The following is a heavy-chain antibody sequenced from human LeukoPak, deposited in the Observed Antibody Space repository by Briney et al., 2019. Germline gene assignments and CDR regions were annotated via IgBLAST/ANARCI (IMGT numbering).Heavy chain of an antibody. CDR1: GGSFSGYY. J-gene: IGHJ6*02. CDR3: ARAYYYYYGMDV. CDR2: INHSGST. V-gene: IGHV4-34*01. Sequence: SETLSLTCAVYGGSFSGYYWSWIRQPPGKGLEWIGEINHSGSTNYNPSLKSRVTISVDTSKNQFSLKLSSVTAADTAVYYCARAYYYYYGMDVWGQGTTVTVSS.